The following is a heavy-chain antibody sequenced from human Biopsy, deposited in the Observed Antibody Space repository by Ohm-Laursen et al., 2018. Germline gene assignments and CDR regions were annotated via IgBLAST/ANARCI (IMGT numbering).Heavy chain of an antibody. V-gene: IGHV1-69*06. CDR1: GVTFSNYG. CDR3: ATKLTGYFHH. J-gene: IGHJ1*01. Sequence: GASVKASCKAPGVTFSNYGVNWVRQAPGQGLEWLGGNIPILGTGNYAQKFQDRVTVAADTSTSTATMELSSLRSDDTAVYYCATKLTGYFHHWGQGTLVIVSS. CDR2: NIPILGTG. D-gene: IGHD3-9*01.